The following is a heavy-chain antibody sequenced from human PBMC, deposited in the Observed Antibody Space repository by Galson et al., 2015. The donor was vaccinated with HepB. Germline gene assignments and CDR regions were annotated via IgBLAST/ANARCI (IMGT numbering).Heavy chain of an antibody. Sequence: SLRLSCAASGFTFSSYAMHWVRQAPGKGLEWVAVISYDGSNKYYADSVKGRFTISRDNSKNTLYLQMNSLRAEGTAVYYCARLEWELPFDYWGQGTLVTVSS. D-gene: IGHD1-26*01. CDR3: ARLEWELPFDY. CDR1: GFTFSSYA. V-gene: IGHV3-30-3*01. CDR2: ISYDGSNK. J-gene: IGHJ4*02.